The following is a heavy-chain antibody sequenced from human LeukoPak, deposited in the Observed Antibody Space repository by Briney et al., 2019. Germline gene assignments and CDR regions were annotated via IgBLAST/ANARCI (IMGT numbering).Heavy chain of an antibody. V-gene: IGHV4-39*07. CDR2: IYYSGST. D-gene: IGHD4-23*01. CDR3: ARDRDYGGNAFQH. CDR1: GGSISSSSYY. Sequence: PSETLSLTCTVSGGSISSSSYYWGWIRQPPGKGLEWIGSIYYSGSTYYNPSLKSRVTISVDTSKNQFSLKLSSVTAADTAVYYCARDRDYGGNAFQHWGQGTLVTVSS. J-gene: IGHJ1*01.